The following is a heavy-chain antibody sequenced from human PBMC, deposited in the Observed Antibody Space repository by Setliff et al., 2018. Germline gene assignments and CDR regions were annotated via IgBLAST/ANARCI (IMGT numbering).Heavy chain of an antibody. J-gene: IGHJ3*01. Sequence: GGSLRLSCVASGFTFDDYDMAWVRQAPGKGLEWVAGIKWNGGRIGYADPVKGRFTISRDNAKNSLYLQMNSLGAEDTALYYCARAHRYFSDTSGYFYDQGRSAFDVWGQGTMVTVSS. CDR2: IKWNGGRI. D-gene: IGHD3-22*01. V-gene: IGHV3-20*04. CDR1: GFTFDDYD. CDR3: ARAHRYFSDTSGYFYDQGRSAFDV.